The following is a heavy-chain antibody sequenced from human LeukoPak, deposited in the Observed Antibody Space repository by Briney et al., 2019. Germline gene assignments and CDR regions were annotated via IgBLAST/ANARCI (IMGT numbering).Heavy chain of an antibody. D-gene: IGHD5-18*01. V-gene: IGHV4-39*01. CDR1: GGSISSSSYY. Sequence: PSETLSLTCTVSGGSISSSSYYWSWIRQPPGKGLEWIGSIYYSGSTYYNPSLKSRVTISVDTSKNQFSLKLSSVTAADAAVYYCARRGYSSSDYWGQGTLVTVSS. J-gene: IGHJ4*02. CDR2: IYYSGST. CDR3: ARRGYSSSDY.